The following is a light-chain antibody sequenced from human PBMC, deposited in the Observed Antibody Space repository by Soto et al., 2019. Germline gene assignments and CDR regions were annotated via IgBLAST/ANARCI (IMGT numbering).Light chain of an antibody. CDR3: CSYAGGPEV. J-gene: IGLJ1*01. Sequence: QSALTQPRSVSGSPGQSVTISCTGTSSDVGGYKYVSWYQQKPGKAPKLIIYGVSRWPSGVPNRFSGSKSGNRASLTISGLQAEDEGDYYCCSYAGGPEVFVTGTKLTVL. V-gene: IGLV2-11*01. CDR2: GVS. CDR1: SSDVGGYKY.